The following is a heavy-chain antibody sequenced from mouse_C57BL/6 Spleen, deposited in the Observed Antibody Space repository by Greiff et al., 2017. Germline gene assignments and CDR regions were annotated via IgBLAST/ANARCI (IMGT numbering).Heavy chain of an antibody. CDR2: ISSGGSYT. D-gene: IGHD2-4*01. CDR1: GFTFSSYG. CDR3: ARRGDYGGNDY. Sequence: EVKVVESGGDLVKPGGSLKLSCAASGFTFSSYGMSWVRQTPDKRLEWVATISSGGSYTYYPDSVKGRFTISRDNAKNTLYLQMSSLKSEDTAMYYCARRGDYGGNDYWGQGTTLTVAS. J-gene: IGHJ2*01. V-gene: IGHV5-6*02.